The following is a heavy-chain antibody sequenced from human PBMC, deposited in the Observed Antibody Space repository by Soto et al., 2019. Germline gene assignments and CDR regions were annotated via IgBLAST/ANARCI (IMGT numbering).Heavy chain of an antibody. J-gene: IGHJ1*01. V-gene: IGHV3-7*04. CDR3: ARGTDPYELGELSLSLKHPLPTLNYFQH. D-gene: IGHD3-16*02. CDR2: IKQDGSEK. Sequence: GGSLRLSCAASGFTFSSYWMSWVRQAPGKGLEWVANIKQDGSEKYYVDSVKGRFTISRDNAKNSLYLQMNSLKAEDKAEYFCARGTDPYELGELSLSLKHPLPTLNYFQHWGQGTLVTVSS. CDR1: GFTFSSYW.